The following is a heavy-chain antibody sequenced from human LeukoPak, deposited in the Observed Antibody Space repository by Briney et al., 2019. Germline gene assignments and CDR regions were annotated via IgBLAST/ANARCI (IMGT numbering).Heavy chain of an antibody. J-gene: IGHJ6*02. CDR1: GFTFSSYS. D-gene: IGHD3-10*01. V-gene: IGHV3-21*01. CDR3: AREGYYCSGSHEYYYYYGMDV. CDR2: ISSSSSYI. Sequence: GGSLRLSCAASGFTFSSYSMNWVRQAPGKGLEWVSSISSSSSYIYYADSVKGRFTISRDNAKNSLYLQMNSLRAEDTVVYYCAREGYYCSGSHEYYYYYGMDVWGQGTTVTVSS.